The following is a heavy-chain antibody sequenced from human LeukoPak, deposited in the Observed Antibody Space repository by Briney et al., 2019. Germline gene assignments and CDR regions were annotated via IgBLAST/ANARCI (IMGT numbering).Heavy chain of an antibody. V-gene: IGHV3-49*04. J-gene: IGHJ4*02. D-gene: IGHD5-12*01. Sequence: GSLRLSCTASGFTFRDYGMSWVRQAPGKGLEWVGFIRSKAYGGTTEYAASVKGRFSISRDDSKSIAYLQMNSLKIEDTAVYYCTRGGGYDYLFDFWGQGTLVTVSS. CDR1: GFTFRDYG. CDR3: TRGGGYDYLFDF. CDR2: IRSKAYGGTT.